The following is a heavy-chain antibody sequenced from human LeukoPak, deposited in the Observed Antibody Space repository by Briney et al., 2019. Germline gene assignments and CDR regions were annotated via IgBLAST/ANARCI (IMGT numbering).Heavy chain of an antibody. CDR3: ARVVSGGIGLYYGMDV. CDR1: GYTFTSSG. J-gene: IGHJ6*02. Sequence: ASVKVSCKASGYTFTSSGISWVRQAPGQGLKWMGWISAYNGNTNYAQKLQGRVTMTTDTSTSTAYMELRSLRSDDTAVYYCARVVSGGIGLYYGMDVWGQGTTVTVSS. CDR2: ISAYNGNT. D-gene: IGHD6-19*01. V-gene: IGHV1-18*01.